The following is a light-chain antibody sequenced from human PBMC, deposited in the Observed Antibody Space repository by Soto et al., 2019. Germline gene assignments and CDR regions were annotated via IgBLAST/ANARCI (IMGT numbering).Light chain of an antibody. Sequence: EIVLTQSPGTLSLSPGDRVTLSCRASQSVSSNYLAWYQQKPGQAPRLLIYATSARATGTPDRFSGSGSGTDFTLTISRLEPEDFAMYYCQQYGDYNSPRYSFGQGTRLEI. J-gene: IGKJ2*03. CDR1: QSVSSNY. V-gene: IGKV3-20*01. CDR3: QQYGDYNSPRYS. CDR2: ATS.